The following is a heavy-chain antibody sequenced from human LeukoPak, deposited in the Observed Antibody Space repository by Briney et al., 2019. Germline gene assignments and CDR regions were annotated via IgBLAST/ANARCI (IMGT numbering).Heavy chain of an antibody. CDR2: IYHSGST. CDR3: AGAPTSWYENAFDI. D-gene: IGHD6-13*01. CDR1: GYSISSGYY. V-gene: IGHV4-38-2*01. J-gene: IGHJ3*02. Sequence: SETLSLTCAVSGYSISSGYYWGWIRHPPGKGLEWTGIIYHSGSTYYNPSLKSRVTISVDTSKNQFSLKLSSVTAADAAVYYCAGAPTSWYENAFDIWGQGTMVTVSS.